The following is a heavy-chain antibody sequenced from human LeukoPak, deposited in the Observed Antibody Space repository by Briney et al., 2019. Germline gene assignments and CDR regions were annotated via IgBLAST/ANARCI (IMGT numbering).Heavy chain of an antibody. CDR1: GGSFSGYY. Sequence: SETLSLTXAVYGGSFSGYYWSWIRQPPGKGLEWIGEINHSGSTNYNPSLKSRVTISVDTSKNQFSLKLSSVTAADTAVYYCARSYSSGYCDYWGQGTLVTVSS. V-gene: IGHV4-34*01. CDR3: ARSYSSGYCDY. D-gene: IGHD3-22*01. CDR2: INHSGST. J-gene: IGHJ4*02.